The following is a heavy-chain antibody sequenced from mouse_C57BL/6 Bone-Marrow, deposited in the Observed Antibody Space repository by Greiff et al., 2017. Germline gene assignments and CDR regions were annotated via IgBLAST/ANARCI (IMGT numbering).Heavy chain of an antibody. Sequence: VKLMESGPGLVQPSQSLSITCTVSGFSLTSYGVHWVRQSPGKGLEWLGVIWRGGSTDYNAAFMSRLSITKDNSKSQVFFKMNSLQADDTAIYYCAKKSSLGLWFAYWGQGTLVTVSA. CDR1: GFSLTSYG. CDR3: AKKSSLGLWFAY. V-gene: IGHV2-5*01. J-gene: IGHJ3*01. D-gene: IGHD4-1*01. CDR2: IWRGGST.